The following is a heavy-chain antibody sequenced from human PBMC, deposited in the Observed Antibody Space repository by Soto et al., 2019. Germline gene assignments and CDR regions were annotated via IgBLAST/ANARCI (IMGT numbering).Heavy chain of an antibody. CDR1: GGSISSSSCH. Sequence: SETLSLTCTVSGGSISSSSCHWGWIRQPPGKGLEWIASIKYSGTTFYNPSLKSRVTLSVDTSKNQFALKLGSVTAAETAVYYCAKDPLSPYYAAWAFDIWGQGTMVTVSS. CDR2: IKYSGTT. V-gene: IGHV4-39*02. J-gene: IGHJ3*02. CDR3: AKDPLSPYYAAWAFDI. D-gene: IGHD1-26*01.